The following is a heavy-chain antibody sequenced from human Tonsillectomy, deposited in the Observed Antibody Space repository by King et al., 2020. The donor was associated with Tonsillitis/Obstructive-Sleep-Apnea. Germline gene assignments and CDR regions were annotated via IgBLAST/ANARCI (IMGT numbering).Heavy chain of an antibody. D-gene: IGHD4-11*01. J-gene: IGHJ6*03. Sequence: VQLVESGGGLVKPGGSLRLSCAASGFTFSDYYITWIRQAPGKGLEWVSYISRSSSYTNYADSVKGRFTISRDNAKNSLYLQMNSLRAEDTAVYYCARDYRGANTVTTSNYMDVWGKGTTVTVSS. V-gene: IGHV3-11*05. CDR2: ISRSSSYT. CDR1: GFTFSDYY. CDR3: ARDYRGANTVTTSNYMDV.